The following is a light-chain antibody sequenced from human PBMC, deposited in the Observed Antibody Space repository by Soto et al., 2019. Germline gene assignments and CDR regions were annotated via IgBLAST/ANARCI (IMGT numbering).Light chain of an antibody. CDR3: CSYAGSITYV. J-gene: IGLJ1*01. CDR1: SSDVGTYNL. V-gene: IGLV2-23*01. Sequence: LTQPASVSGSPGQSITISCTGTSSDVGTYNLVSWYQQRPGKAPKLMIYEGSKRPSGVSNRFSGSKSGNTASLTISGLQAEDEADYYCCSYAGSITYVFGTGTKVTVL. CDR2: EGS.